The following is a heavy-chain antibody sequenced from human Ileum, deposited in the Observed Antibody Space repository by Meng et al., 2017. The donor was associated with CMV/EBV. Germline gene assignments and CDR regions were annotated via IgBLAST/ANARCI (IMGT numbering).Heavy chain of an antibody. J-gene: IGHJ4*02. CDR3: ARLDNSGPRH. Sequence: SCKASGYTFSSSCIAWVRQAPGQGLEWVRWISAYSGNTNYAEKFQGRVTMTTETYTSTAYMDLRSLRSDDTAIYYCARLDNSGPRHWGQGTLVTVSS. CDR2: ISAYSGNT. CDR1: GYTFSSSC. V-gene: IGHV1-18*01. D-gene: IGHD1-1*01.